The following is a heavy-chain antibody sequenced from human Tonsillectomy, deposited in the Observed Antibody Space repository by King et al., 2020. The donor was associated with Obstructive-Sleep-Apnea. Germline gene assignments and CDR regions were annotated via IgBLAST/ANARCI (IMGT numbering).Heavy chain of an antibody. D-gene: IGHD5-12*01. V-gene: IGHV4-31*03. CDR1: GGSISSDTYY. CDR2: LSYTGGA. Sequence: QLQESGPGLVKPSQRLSLTCTVSGGSISSDTYYWSWIRQHPGKGLEWSGSLSYTGGAYYHPSLSSRITVSADTSNNQISLGLSSVTAADSAVYYCARGRGYRGYDFGLLFDYWGQGTLVTVSS. J-gene: IGHJ4*02. CDR3: ARGRGYRGYDFGLLFDY.